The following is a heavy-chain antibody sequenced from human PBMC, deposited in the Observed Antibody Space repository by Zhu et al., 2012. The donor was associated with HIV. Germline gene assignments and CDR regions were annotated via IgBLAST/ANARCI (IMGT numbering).Heavy chain of an antibody. CDR2: INHRGTT. D-gene: IGHD3-9*01. CDR3: ARGRSPDFSRPSRYFDRVTNQSPPTSRRYGLDV. Sequence: QVQLQQWGASLLKPSETLSLTCAVYDESFNGHYWTWIRQPPGKGLEWIGEINHRGTTNYSPSLKSRVTISVDTSKKQFSLKLNSVTAADTAVYYCARGRSPDFSRPSRYFDRVTNQSPPTSRRYGLDVWGQGTTVTVSS. CDR1: DESFNGHY. J-gene: IGHJ6*02. V-gene: IGHV4-34*01.